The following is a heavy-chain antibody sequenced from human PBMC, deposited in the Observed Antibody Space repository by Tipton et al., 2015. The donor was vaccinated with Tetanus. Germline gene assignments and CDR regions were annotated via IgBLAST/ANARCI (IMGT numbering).Heavy chain of an antibody. D-gene: IGHD6-19*01. CDR2: INNDGNRT. CDR1: GFNFSNYW. CDR3: ARAHVVAGTGGFAP. Sequence: SLRLSCAASGFNFSNYWMHWVRQAPGKGLMWVSRINNDGNRTTYAASVKGRFTISRNNAENTVYLQMNSLRAEDTAVYYCARAHVVAGTGGFAPWGQGTLVTFSS. V-gene: IGHV3-74*03. J-gene: IGHJ5*02.